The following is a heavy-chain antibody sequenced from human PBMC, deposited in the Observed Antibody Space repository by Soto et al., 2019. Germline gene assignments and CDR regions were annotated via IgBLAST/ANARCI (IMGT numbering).Heavy chain of an antibody. CDR2: VSGSGDRT. CDR1: GFSVNIYA. D-gene: IGHD3-16*02. Sequence: GALRLSCAASGFSVNIYAMSWVRQAPGRGLEWVSGVSGSGDRTHYVDSVKGRFTLSRDNVKNTLYLQMNSLRAEDTAVYYCAKASTYEYVWGSFRYYFDHWGQGALVTVSS. CDR3: AKASTYEYVWGSFRYYFDH. J-gene: IGHJ4*02. V-gene: IGHV3-23*01.